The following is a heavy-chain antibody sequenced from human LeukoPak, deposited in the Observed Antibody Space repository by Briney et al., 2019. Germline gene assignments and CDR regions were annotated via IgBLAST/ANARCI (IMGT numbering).Heavy chain of an antibody. CDR2: ISSSSSYI. CDR3: ASSITMILLRY. D-gene: IGHD3-22*01. CDR1: GFTLSSYS. Sequence: PGGSLRLSCAASGFTLSSYSMNWVRQAPGEGLAWVSSISSSSSYIYYADSVKGRFTISRDNAKNSLYLQMNSLRAEDTAVYYCASSITMILLRYWGQGTLVTVSS. J-gene: IGHJ4*02. V-gene: IGHV3-21*01.